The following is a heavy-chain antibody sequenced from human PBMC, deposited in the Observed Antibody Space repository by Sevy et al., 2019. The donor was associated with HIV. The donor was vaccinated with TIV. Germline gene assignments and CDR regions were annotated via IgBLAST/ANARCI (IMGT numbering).Heavy chain of an antibody. V-gene: IGHV3-21*01. CDR3: ARDRESLLDY. CDR2: ISSSSSYI. Sequence: GESLKISCAASGFTFSSYSMNWVRQAPGKGLEWVSSISSSSSYIYYADSVKGRFTISRDNAKNSLYLQMNSLRAEDTAVYYCARDRESLLDYWGQGTLVTVSS. J-gene: IGHJ4*02. CDR1: GFTFSSYS.